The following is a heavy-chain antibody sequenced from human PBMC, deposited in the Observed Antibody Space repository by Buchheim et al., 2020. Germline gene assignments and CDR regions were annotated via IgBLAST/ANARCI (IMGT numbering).Heavy chain of an antibody. V-gene: IGHV4-31*03. D-gene: IGHD3-22*01. Sequence: QVQLQESGPGLVKPSQTLSLTCTVSGGSISSCGYYWSWLRQHPGKGLEWIGYIYYSGNTYYNPSLKSRVIITEDTSKNLFFLKLSSVTAEDTAVYYCARAYHSSGYYYDWGQGTL. J-gene: IGHJ4*02. CDR1: GGSISSCGYY. CDR2: IYYSGNT. CDR3: ARAYHSSGYYYD.